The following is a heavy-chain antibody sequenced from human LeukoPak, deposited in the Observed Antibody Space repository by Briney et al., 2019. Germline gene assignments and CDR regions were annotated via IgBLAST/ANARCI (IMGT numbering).Heavy chain of an antibody. J-gene: IGHJ3*02. CDR2: INPNSGGT. D-gene: IGHD2-2*01. V-gene: IGHV1-2*04. CDR3: ARGYCSSTSCSDAFDI. Sequence: ASVKVSCKASGYTFTSYYMHWVRQAPGQGLEWMGWINPNSGGTNYAQKFQGWVTMTRDTSISTAYMELSRLRSDDTAVYYCARGYCSSTSCSDAFDIWGQGTMVTVSS. CDR1: GYTFTSYY.